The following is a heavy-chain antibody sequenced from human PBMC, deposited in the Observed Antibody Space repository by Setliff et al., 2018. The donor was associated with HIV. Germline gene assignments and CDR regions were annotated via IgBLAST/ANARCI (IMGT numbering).Heavy chain of an antibody. V-gene: IGHV4-30-4*08. D-gene: IGHD6-19*01. CDR2: IYYSGST. CDR3: ARDPSGWYYFDY. CDR1: GGSISSGDYY. Sequence: SETLSLTCTVSGGSISSGDYYWSWIRQPPGKGLEWIGYIYYSGSTYYNPSLKSRVTISVDTSKNQFSLKLSSVTAADTAVYYCARDPSGWYYFDYWGQGTLVTVS. J-gene: IGHJ4*02.